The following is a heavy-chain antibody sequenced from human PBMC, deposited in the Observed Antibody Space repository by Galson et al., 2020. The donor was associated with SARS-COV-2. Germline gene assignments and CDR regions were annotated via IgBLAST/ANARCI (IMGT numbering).Heavy chain of an antibody. J-gene: IGHJ4*02. D-gene: IGHD5-12*01. V-gene: IGHV2-70*11. Sequence: SGHTLVKPTQTLTLTCTFSGFSLSTSGMCVRWIRQPPGKALEWLARIDCDDDKYYSTSLKTRLTISKDTPKNQVVLTMTNMDPVGRASYYCGGRIHGGGCNYGDFGGQGTLVTVSS. CDR1: GFSLSTSGMC. CDR3: GGRIHGGGCNYGDF. CDR2: IDCDDDK.